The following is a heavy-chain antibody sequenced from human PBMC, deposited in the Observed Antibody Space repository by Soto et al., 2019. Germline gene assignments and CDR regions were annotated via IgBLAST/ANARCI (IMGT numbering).Heavy chain of an antibody. CDR3: VGALTYEVPYYYYGMDV. CDR1: GFSFSTYL. CDR2: IKQGGNEK. Sequence: GGSLRLSCAASGFSFSTYLMSWVRQAPGKGLEWVANIKQGGNEKFYVDSVKGRFTISKDNDKKSLYLQMDSLRVEDTAVYYCVGALTYEVPYYYYGMDVWGQGTTVTVSS. D-gene: IGHD3-16*01. J-gene: IGHJ6*02. V-gene: IGHV3-7*01.